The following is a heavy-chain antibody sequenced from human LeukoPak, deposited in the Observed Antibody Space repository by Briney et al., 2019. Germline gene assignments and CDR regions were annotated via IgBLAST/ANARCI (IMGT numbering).Heavy chain of an antibody. Sequence: GASVKVSCKASGYTFTSYGISWVRQAPGQGLEWMGWISAYNGNTNYAQKLQGRVTMTTDTSTSTAYMELRSLRSDDTAVYYCARGGAMNNWNDGIAFDIWGQGTMVTVSS. V-gene: IGHV1-18*01. J-gene: IGHJ3*02. CDR2: ISAYNGNT. CDR3: ARGGAMNNWNDGIAFDI. CDR1: GYTFTSYG. D-gene: IGHD1-1*01.